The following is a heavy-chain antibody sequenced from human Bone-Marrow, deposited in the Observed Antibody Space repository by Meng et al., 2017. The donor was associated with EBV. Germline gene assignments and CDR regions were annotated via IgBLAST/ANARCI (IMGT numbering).Heavy chain of an antibody. CDR3: ARGGEHTSVYGY. CDR1: GYTFSRHI. V-gene: IGHV7-4-1*02. Sequence: HVQRLQSGCELKKPGXPVKLSCRTSGYTFSRHIMNWVRQAPGQGLEWMGWINTNTGNPTYAQGFTGRFVFYSNTSVSTAYLQIRNLKAEDTAVYYCARGGEHTSVYGYWGQGTLVTVSS. CDR2: INTNTGNP. J-gene: IGHJ4*02. D-gene: IGHD3-22*01.